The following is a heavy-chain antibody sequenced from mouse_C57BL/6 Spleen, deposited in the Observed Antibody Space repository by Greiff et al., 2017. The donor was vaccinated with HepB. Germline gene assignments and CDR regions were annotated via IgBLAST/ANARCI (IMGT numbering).Heavy chain of an antibody. V-gene: IGHV1-55*01. CDR3: ARSYYGSSYNWYFDV. CDR2: IYPGSGST. J-gene: IGHJ1*03. D-gene: IGHD1-1*01. Sequence: VQLQQSGPELVKPGASVKMSCKASGYTFTSYWITWVKQRPGQGLEWIGDIYPGSGSTNYNEKFKSKATLTVDTSSSTAYMQLSSLTSEDSAVYYCARSYYGSSYNWYFDVWGTGTTVTVSS. CDR1: GYTFTSYW.